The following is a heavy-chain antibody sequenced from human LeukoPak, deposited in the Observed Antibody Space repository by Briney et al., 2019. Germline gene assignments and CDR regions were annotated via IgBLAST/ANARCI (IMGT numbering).Heavy chain of an antibody. CDR1: GYSFSAYY. D-gene: IGHD2-21*02. Sequence: ASVMVSRKASGYSFSAYYIHWVRQAPGQGLEWMGWINPTSGDTNYAQKFQDRVTLTRDTSISTAYMELTNLRSDDTVVHFCARPNGDFYNWFDTWGQGTLVTVSS. V-gene: IGHV1-2*01. CDR2: INPTSGDT. CDR3: ARPNGDFYNWFDT. J-gene: IGHJ5*02.